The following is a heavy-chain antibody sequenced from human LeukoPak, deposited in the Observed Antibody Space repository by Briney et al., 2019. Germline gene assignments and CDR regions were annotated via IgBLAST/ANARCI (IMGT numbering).Heavy chain of an antibody. CDR3: AKPPHGSGWYTDNWFDP. CDR1: GFNFSSFA. D-gene: IGHD6-19*01. CDR2: ITSSGSTDST. J-gene: IGHJ5*02. Sequence: GGSLRLSCVASGFNFSSFAMSWVRQAPGKGLEWVSAITSSGSTDSTYYADSVKGRFTISRDNSKNTLYLEMNSLRAEDTAVYYCAKPPHGSGWYTDNWFDPWGQGTRATVSS. V-gene: IGHV3-23*05.